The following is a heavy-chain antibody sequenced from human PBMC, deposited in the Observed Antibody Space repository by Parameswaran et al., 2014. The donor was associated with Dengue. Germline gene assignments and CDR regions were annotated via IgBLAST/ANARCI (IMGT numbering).Heavy chain of an antibody. D-gene: IGHD3-3*01. J-gene: IGHJ6*02. Sequence: WVRQAPGQGLEWMGWMNPNSGNTGYAQKFQGRVTMTRNTSISTAYMELSSLRSEDTAVYYCARRPSRDFWSGYYTMDYYGMDVWGQGTTVTVSS. CDR3: ARRPSRDFWSGYYTMDYYGMDV. V-gene: IGHV1-8*01. CDR2: MNPNSGNT.